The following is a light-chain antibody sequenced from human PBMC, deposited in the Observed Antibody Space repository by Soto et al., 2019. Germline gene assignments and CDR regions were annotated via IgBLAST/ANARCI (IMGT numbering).Light chain of an antibody. Sequence: QSALTQPPSASGTPGQRVTISCSGSGSNIAFDTVDWYQQHPGKAPKLMIYEGSKRPSGVSNRFSGSKSGNTASLTISILQAEDEADYYCCSYAGSSTYVFGTGTKVTVL. V-gene: IGLV2-23*01. CDR2: EGS. CDR1: GSNIAFDT. CDR3: CSYAGSSTYV. J-gene: IGLJ1*01.